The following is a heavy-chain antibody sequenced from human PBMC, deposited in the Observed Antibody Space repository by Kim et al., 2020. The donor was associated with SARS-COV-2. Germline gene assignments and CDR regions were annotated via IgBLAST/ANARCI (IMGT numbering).Heavy chain of an antibody. J-gene: IGHJ4*02. V-gene: IGHV1-24*01. Sequence: IYAQKFQGRVTMTEDTSTDTAYMELSSLRSEDTAVYYCAANRAVVSYFDYWGQGTLVTVSS. D-gene: IGHD2-21*01. CDR3: AANRAVVSYFDY.